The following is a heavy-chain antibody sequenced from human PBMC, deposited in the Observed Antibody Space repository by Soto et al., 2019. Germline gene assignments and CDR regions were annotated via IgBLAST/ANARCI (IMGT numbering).Heavy chain of an antibody. CDR3: ARVAVTFGGVIVTCSGS. CDR2: IGAYTDNT. D-gene: IGHD3-16*02. Sequence: QVQLLQSGAEVKEPGASVTFSCKASGYTFTNYGISWVRKAPGQGLEWMGWIGAYTDNTNYAQGFQGRVTMTTDTSTCRTYMEMRSLRSEDTAVYYCARVAVTFGGVIVTCSGSWGQGSQVTVSS. V-gene: IGHV1-18*01. J-gene: IGHJ5*02. CDR1: GYTFTNYG.